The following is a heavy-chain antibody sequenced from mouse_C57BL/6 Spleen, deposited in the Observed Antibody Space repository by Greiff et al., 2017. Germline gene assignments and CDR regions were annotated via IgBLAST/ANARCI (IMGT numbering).Heavy chain of an antibody. CDR3: ARGGGYYYNWYFDV. J-gene: IGHJ1*03. V-gene: IGHV1-78*01. CDR1: GYTFTDHT. Sequence: VKLVESDAELVKPGASVKISCKVSGYTFTDHTIHWMKQRPEQGLEWIGYIYHRDGSTKYNEKFKGKATLTADKSSSTAYMQLNSLTSEDSAVYFCARGGGYYYNWYFDVWGTGTTVTVSS. D-gene: IGHD2-3*01. CDR2: IYHRDGST.